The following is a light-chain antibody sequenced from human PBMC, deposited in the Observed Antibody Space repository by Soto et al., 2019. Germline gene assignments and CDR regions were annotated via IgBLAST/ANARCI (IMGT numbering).Light chain of an antibody. V-gene: IGLV1-47*01. CDR3: AAWDDSLNGPGV. Sequence: QSVLTQPPSASGTPGQRVTMSCSGSSSNFGTNYVYWYQQLPGTAPKLLIYSHNQRPSGVPDRFSGSKSGTSASLAISGLRSEDEADYFCAAWDDSLNGPGVFGGGTKLTVL. CDR1: SSNFGTNY. J-gene: IGLJ3*02. CDR2: SHN.